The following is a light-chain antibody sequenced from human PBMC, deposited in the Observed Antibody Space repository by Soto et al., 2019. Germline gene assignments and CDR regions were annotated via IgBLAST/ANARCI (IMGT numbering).Light chain of an antibody. CDR2: DVS. CDR3: CSYAGSHFL. Sequence: QSALTQPRSVSGSPGQSVTISCTGTSSDVGGYNYVSWYQQHPGKAPKLMIYDVSQRPSGVPDRFSGSKSGNTASLTISGLQHEDEADYYCCSYAGSHFLSGGGTKLTVL. J-gene: IGLJ2*01. V-gene: IGLV2-11*01. CDR1: SSDVGGYNY.